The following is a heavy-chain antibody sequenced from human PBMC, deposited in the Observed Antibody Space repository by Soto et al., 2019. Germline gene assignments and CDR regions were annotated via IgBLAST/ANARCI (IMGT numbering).Heavy chain of an antibody. CDR2: IYYSGST. CDR3: ARAQFGELLSIDP. CDR1: GGSISSYY. J-gene: IGHJ5*02. V-gene: IGHV4-59*08. D-gene: IGHD3-10*01. Sequence: QVQLQESGPGLVKPSETLSLTCTVSGGSISSYYWSWIRQPPGKGLEWIGYIYYSGSTNYNPSLKSRATISVDTSKNQFSLKLSSVTAADTAVYYCARAQFGELLSIDPWGQGTLVTVSS.